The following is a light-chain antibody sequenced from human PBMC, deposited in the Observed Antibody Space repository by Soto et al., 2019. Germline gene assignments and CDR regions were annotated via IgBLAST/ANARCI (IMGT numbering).Light chain of an antibody. CDR2: AAS. V-gene: IGKV1-9*01. CDR3: QQLNRLPIT. Sequence: DIQLTQAPSFLSASAGDRFSITCLSSQAISSYLAWYQQKPGRAPKLLIYAASTLQSGVPSRFSGSGSGTEFTLTITSLHPADFATYYCQQLNRLPITFSQGTRLEIK. CDR1: QAISSY. J-gene: IGKJ5*01.